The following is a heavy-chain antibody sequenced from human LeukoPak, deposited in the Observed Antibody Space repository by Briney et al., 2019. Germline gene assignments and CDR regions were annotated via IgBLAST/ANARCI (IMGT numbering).Heavy chain of an antibody. V-gene: IGHV4-34*01. CDR1: GGSFSGYY. J-gene: IGHJ4*02. CDR3: ARHPLRQWVTTEIDY. Sequence: PSETLSLTCAVYGGSFSGYYWSWIRQPPGKGLDWIGEINHSGSTNYNPSLKSRVTISVDTSKNQFSLKLSSVTAADTAVYYCARHPLRQWVTTEIDYWGQGTLVTVSS. CDR2: INHSGST. D-gene: IGHD1-1*01.